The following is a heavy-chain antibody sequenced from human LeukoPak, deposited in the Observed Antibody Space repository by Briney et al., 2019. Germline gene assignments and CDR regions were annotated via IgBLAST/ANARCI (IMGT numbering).Heavy chain of an antibody. J-gene: IGHJ4*02. D-gene: IGHD1-1*01. Sequence: GGSLRLSCAASGFTFSSYGMHWVRQAPGKGLEWVAVISYDGSNKYYADSVEGRFTISRDNSKNTLYLQMNSLRAEDTAVYYCAKTTGTQRAYYFDYWGQGTLVTVSS. CDR3: AKTTGTQRAYYFDY. CDR1: GFTFSSYG. CDR2: ISYDGSNK. V-gene: IGHV3-30*18.